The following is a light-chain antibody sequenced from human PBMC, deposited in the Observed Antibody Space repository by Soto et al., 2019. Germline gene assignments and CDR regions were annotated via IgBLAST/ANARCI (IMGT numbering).Light chain of an antibody. Sequence: EVVLTQSPATLSVSPGERATLSCRASQSLSSSLAWYQQKPGQAPRLLIYGASTRATGIPARFSGSGFGTEFTLTISSLQSEDFALYYCQQYGFSPGSFGQGTKVEI. CDR3: QQYGFSPGS. V-gene: IGKV3-15*01. J-gene: IGKJ1*01. CDR2: GAS. CDR1: QSLSSS.